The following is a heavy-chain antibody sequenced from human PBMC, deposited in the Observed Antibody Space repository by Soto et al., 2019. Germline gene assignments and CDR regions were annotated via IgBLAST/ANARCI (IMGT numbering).Heavy chain of an antibody. Sequence: QVQLQQWGAGLLKPSETLSLTCAVYGGSFSGYYWSWIRQPPGKGLEWIGEINHSGSTNYNPSNKSLVTISVDSSKNKFSLKLRSVTAADTVVYYCARGGRFATRGRYCYFDLWGRGTLVTVSS. V-gene: IGHV4-34*01. J-gene: IGHJ2*01. D-gene: IGHD5-12*01. CDR2: INHSGST. CDR3: ARGGRFATRGRYCYFDL. CDR1: GGSFSGYY.